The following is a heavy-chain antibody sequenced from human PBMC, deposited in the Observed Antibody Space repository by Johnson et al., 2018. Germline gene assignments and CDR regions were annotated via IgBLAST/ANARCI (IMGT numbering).Heavy chain of an antibody. V-gene: IGHV1-8*01. Sequence: QVQLVQSGAEVKKPGASVKVSCKASGYTFTRYDINWVRQATGQGLEWMGWMNPNSGNTGYAQKFQGRVTMTRNTSISTAYMELSSLRSEDTAVYYCARSRYCSGGSCYSVSGMDVWGQGTTVTVSS. J-gene: IGHJ6*02. CDR3: ARSRYCSGGSCYSVSGMDV. D-gene: IGHD2-15*01. CDR2: MNPNSGNT. CDR1: GYTFTRYD.